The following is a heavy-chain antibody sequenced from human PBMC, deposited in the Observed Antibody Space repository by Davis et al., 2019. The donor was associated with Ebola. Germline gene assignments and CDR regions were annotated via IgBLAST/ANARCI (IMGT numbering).Heavy chain of an antibody. CDR3: ARDGAFSGFREYYYGMDV. CDR2: ISAYNGNT. V-gene: IGHV1-18*04. Sequence: AASVKVSCKASGYIFSGYYIHWMRQAPGQGLEWMGWISAYNGNTNYAQKLQGRVTMTTDTSTSTAYMELRSLRSDDTAVYYCARDGAFSGFREYYYGMDVWGQGTTVTVSS. J-gene: IGHJ6*02. D-gene: IGHD3-10*01. CDR1: GYIFSGYY.